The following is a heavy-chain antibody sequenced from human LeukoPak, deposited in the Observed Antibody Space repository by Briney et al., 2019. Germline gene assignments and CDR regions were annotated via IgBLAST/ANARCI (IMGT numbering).Heavy chain of an antibody. CDR3: ARDVAATDY. Sequence: GGSLRLSCAASGFSFSDFAMHWVRQAPGKGLEWVSAISGSGGSTYYADSVKGRFTISRDNSKNTLYLQMNSLRAEDTAVYYCARDVAATDYWGQGTLVTVSS. V-gene: IGHV3-23*01. J-gene: IGHJ4*02. D-gene: IGHD2-15*01. CDR2: ISGSGGST. CDR1: GFSFSDFA.